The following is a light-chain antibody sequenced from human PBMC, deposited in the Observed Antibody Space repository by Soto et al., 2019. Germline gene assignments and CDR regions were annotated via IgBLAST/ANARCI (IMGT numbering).Light chain of an antibody. CDR1: QDISNY. V-gene: IGKV1-33*01. CDR2: DAS. Sequence: DIQMTQSPSSLSASVGDRVTITCQASQDISNYLNWYQQKPGKAPKLLIYDASNLETGPPSRFSGSGSGTYFTFTISRLQPDDIATYYCQQYDNTITFGQGTRLEIK. CDR3: QQYDNTIT. J-gene: IGKJ5*01.